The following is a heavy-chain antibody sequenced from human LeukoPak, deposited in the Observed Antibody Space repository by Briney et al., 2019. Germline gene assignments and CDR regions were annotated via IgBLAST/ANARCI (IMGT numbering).Heavy chain of an antibody. CDR1: GFTFSTFA. CDR3: ARDGVVPAAMDFDY. Sequence: GGSLRLSCAASGFTFSTFAMHWVRQAPGKGLQWVALISYDSTNIHYADSVRGRFTISRDNSKNTLYLQMNSLRAEDTAVYYCARDGVVPAAMDFDYWGQGTLVTVSS. D-gene: IGHD2-2*01. J-gene: IGHJ4*02. CDR2: ISYDSTNI. V-gene: IGHV3-30-3*01.